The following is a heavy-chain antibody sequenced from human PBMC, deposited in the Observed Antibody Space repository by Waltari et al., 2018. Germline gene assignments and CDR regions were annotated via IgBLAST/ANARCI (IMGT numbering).Heavy chain of an antibody. D-gene: IGHD4-17*01. CDR3: ARVTVYYGMDV. Sequence: EVQVLESGGGLVQPGGSLRLSCSASGFTFSAYAMSWVRQAPGKGLEWVSSISGSGDTTYYADSGKGRFTISRDNSKNALYLQMNSLRAEDTAVYYCARVTVYYGMDVWGQGTTVTVSS. J-gene: IGHJ6*02. CDR1: GFTFSAYA. V-gene: IGHV3-23*01. CDR2: ISGSGDTT.